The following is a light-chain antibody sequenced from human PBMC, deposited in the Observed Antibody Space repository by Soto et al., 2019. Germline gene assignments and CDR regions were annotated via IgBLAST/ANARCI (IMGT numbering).Light chain of an antibody. Sequence: DIQMTQSPSTLSASVGDRVTITCRASQSISSWLAWYQQKPGKAPKLLIYKASSLESGVPSRFSVSGSGTEFTLTISSLQPDDCATYYCQQYNSYPWTSGQGTKVEIK. CDR2: KAS. V-gene: IGKV1-5*03. J-gene: IGKJ1*01. CDR3: QQYNSYPWT. CDR1: QSISSW.